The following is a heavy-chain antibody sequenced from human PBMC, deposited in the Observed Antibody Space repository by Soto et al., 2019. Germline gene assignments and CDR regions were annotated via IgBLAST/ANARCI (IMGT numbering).Heavy chain of an antibody. Sequence: QLQESGPGLVKPSQTLSLTCTVSGDSISSGDNYWSWIRQPPGKGLEWIGYIYYSGRSYYKPSLKSRVTMPVDTSKNQFSLTLTSVTAADTAVYYCARGGGFDSWGRGTLVTVSS. CDR3: ARGGGFDS. CDR2: IYYSGRS. D-gene: IGHD3-16*01. CDR1: GDSISSGDNY. V-gene: IGHV4-30-4*01. J-gene: IGHJ4*02.